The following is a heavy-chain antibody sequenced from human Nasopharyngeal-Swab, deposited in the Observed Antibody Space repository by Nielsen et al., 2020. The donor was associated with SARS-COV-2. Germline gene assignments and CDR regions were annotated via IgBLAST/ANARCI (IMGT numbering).Heavy chain of an antibody. J-gene: IGHJ4*02. V-gene: IGHV3-23*01. CDR1: GFTFSSYA. CDR2: ISGSGGST. D-gene: IGHD3-3*01. Sequence: GGSLRLSCAASGFTFSSYAMSWVRQASGKGLEWVSAISGSGGSTYYADSVKGRFTISRDNSKNTLYLQMNSLRAEDTAVYYCAKEPDYDFWSGYFDYWGQGTLVTVSS. CDR3: AKEPDYDFWSGYFDY.